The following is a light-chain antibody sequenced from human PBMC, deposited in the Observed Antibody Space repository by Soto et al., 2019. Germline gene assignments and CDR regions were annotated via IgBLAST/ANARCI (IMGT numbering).Light chain of an antibody. Sequence: SYELTQPPSVSVSPGQTASITCSGDKLGDKYAYWYQQKPGQSPVLVIYQDSKRPSGIPERFSGSNSGNTATLTISGTQAMDEADYYCQVCDSSTVVFGGGTKLTVL. J-gene: IGLJ2*01. CDR2: QDS. V-gene: IGLV3-1*01. CDR3: QVCDSSTVV. CDR1: KLGDKY.